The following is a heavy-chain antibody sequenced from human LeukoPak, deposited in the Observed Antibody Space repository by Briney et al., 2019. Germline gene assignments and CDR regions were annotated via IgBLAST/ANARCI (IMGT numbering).Heavy chain of an antibody. V-gene: IGHV4-39*07. D-gene: IGHD5-24*01. CDR2: IYYSGST. CDR3: ARNYNRFYYYMDV. CDR1: GGSISSTIYY. Sequence: SETLSLTCTVSGGSISSTIYYWGWIRQPPGKGLEWIGRIYYSGSTCYNPSLKSRVTISVDTSKNQFSLKLSSVTAADTAVYYCARNYNRFYYYMDVWGKGTTVTVSS. J-gene: IGHJ6*03.